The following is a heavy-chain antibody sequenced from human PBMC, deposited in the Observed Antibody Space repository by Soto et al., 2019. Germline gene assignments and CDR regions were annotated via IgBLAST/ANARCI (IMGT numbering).Heavy chain of an antibody. D-gene: IGHD4-17*01. V-gene: IGHV3-33*01. J-gene: IGHJ4*02. CDR1: GFTFSNYV. CDR2: IWYDGSNK. Sequence: GGSLRLSCVASGFTFSNYVMHWVRQAPGKGLEWVAVIWYDGSNKYYADSVKGRFTISRDNSKNTLSLQMNSLRAEDTAVYYCARGFTTVPTWLLFDSWGQGALFTVS. CDR3: ARGFTTVPTWLLFDS.